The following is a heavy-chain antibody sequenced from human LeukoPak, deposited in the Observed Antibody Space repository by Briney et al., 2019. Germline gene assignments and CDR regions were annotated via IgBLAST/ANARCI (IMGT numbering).Heavy chain of an antibody. Sequence: ASVKVSCKASGYTFTSYTMNWVRQAPGQGLEWVGWINTNTGKSTYAQGFTGRFVFSLDTSVSTTYLQINSLKAEDTAVYYCARGGSEYAFWSVQRSNRFDPWGQGTLITVSS. J-gene: IGHJ5*02. V-gene: IGHV7-4-1*02. D-gene: IGHD3-3*01. CDR1: GYTFTSYT. CDR3: ARGGSEYAFWSVQRSNRFDP. CDR2: INTNTGKS.